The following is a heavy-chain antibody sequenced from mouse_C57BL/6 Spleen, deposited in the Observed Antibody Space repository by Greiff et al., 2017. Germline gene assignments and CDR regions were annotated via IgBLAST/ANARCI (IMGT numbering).Heavy chain of an antibody. J-gene: IGHJ3*01. Sequence: VQLQQSGPELVKPGASVKISCKASGYAFSSSWMNWVKQRPGKGLEWIGRIYPGGGDTNYNGKFKGKATLTADKSSSTAYMQLSSLTSEDSAVYFCAREGGITTVVAPEFAYWGQGTMVTVSA. D-gene: IGHD1-1*01. CDR1: GYAFSSSW. CDR2: IYPGGGDT. V-gene: IGHV1-82*01. CDR3: AREGGITTVVAPEFAY.